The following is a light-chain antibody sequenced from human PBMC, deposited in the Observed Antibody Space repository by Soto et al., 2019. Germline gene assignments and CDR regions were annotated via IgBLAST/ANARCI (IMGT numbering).Light chain of an antibody. Sequence: QSALTQPASVSGSPGQSITISCTGTSTDVGGYNYVSWYKQHPGKAPKLMIYEVSNRPSGVSHRFSGSKSANTASLTISGLQAEDEADYYCSSYTSTNTLIFGGGTKLTVL. CDR3: SSYTSTNTLI. V-gene: IGLV2-14*01. J-gene: IGLJ2*01. CDR1: STDVGGYNY. CDR2: EVS.